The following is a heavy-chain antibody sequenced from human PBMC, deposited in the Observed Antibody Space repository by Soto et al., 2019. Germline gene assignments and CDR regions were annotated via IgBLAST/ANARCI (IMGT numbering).Heavy chain of an antibody. V-gene: IGHV3-49*03. J-gene: IGHJ4*02. Sequence: GGSLRLSCAASGFIFRDWFMSWFRQAPGKGLERVGFIRSKPYGVTAEYAASVKGRFTISRDDSKSIAYLQMNSLKIEDTALYYCTRGVWEMATIRPENYWGQGTLVTVSS. D-gene: IGHD5-12*01. CDR1: GFIFRDWF. CDR2: IRSKPYGVTA. CDR3: TRGVWEMATIRPENY.